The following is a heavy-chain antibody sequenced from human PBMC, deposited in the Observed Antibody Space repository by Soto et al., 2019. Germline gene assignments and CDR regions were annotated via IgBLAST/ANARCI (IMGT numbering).Heavy chain of an antibody. Sequence: EVQLVESGGGLVQPGGSLRLSCAASGFTFRSYWMSWVRQTPEKGLEWLANIKQDGSEKYYVDSVKGRFTISRDNAKNSLYLQMNSLRAEDSAVYYCAREGFCSGGRCYSYFDYWGQGTLITVSS. CDR1: GFTFRSYW. D-gene: IGHD2-15*01. J-gene: IGHJ4*02. CDR2: IKQDGSEK. V-gene: IGHV3-7*01. CDR3: AREGFCSGGRCYSYFDY.